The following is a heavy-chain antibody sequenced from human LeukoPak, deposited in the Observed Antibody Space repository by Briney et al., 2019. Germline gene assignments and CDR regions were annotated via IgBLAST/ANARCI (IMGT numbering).Heavy chain of an antibody. CDR3: ARDRDSSGWYHYYYGMDV. D-gene: IGHD6-19*01. Sequence: ASVKVSCKASGYPFTSYGISWVRQAPGQGLEWMGGIIHIFGTANYAQKFQGRVTITADESTSTAYMELSSLRSEDTAAYYCARDRDSSGWYHYYYGMDVWGQGTTVTVSS. V-gene: IGHV1-69*13. CDR1: GYPFTSYG. J-gene: IGHJ6*02. CDR2: IIHIFGTA.